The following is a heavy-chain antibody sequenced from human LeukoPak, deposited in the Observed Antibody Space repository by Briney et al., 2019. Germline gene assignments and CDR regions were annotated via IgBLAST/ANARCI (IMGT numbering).Heavy chain of an antibody. V-gene: IGHV4-59*01. CDR1: GDSISGYY. CDR3: VYGPNHYYFDH. CDR2: VHDTGST. D-gene: IGHD3-16*01. J-gene: IGHJ4*02. Sequence: SETLSLTCTVSGDSISGYYYTRIRQPPEKDLEWIGYVHDTGSTNYNPSLKSRVTISLDTSMKQFSRNLRSVTAADAAVYFCVYGPNHYYFDHWGQGTLVTVSS.